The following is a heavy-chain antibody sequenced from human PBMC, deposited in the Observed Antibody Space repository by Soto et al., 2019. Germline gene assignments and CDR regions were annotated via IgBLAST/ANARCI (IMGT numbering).Heavy chain of an antibody. J-gene: IGHJ5*02. CDR2: IYHSGST. D-gene: IGHD3-10*01. V-gene: IGHV4-30-2*01. Sequence: KSSETLSLTCAVSGGSISSGGYSWSWIRQPPGKGLEWIGYIYHSGSTYYNPSLKSRVTISVDRSKNQFSLKLSSVTAADTAVYYCARGRVVRGFYCWFDPWGQGTLVTVSS. CDR3: ARGRVVRGFYCWFDP. CDR1: GGSISSGGYS.